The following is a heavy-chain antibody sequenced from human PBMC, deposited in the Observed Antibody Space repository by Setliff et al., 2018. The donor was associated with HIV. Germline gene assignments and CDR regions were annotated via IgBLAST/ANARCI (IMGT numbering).Heavy chain of an antibody. D-gene: IGHD4-17*01. Sequence: SETLSLTCAVYGGSFSGYYWSWIRQPPGKGLEWIGSIYFTGSSDNNPPLKSRVTLSVDTSKHQFSLKLSSVTAADTAVYYCARVQMAYAAFDVWGQGTMVTVSS. CDR2: IYFTGSS. V-gene: IGHV4-34*11. CDR1: GGSFSGYY. J-gene: IGHJ3*01. CDR3: ARVQMAYAAFDV.